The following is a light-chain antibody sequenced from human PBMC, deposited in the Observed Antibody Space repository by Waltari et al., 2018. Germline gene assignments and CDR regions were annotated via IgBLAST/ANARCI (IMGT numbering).Light chain of an antibody. CDR3: QSYDRSLGVVV. CDR1: STNIGAGYN. V-gene: IGLV1-40*01. CDR2: DNN. J-gene: IGLJ2*01. Sequence: QSVLTQPPSVSGAPGQRVTISCIGSSTNIGAGYNVHWYQQLPGTAPKLLIYDNNNRPSGVPARVSSSNSGTAAALAITGLQSEDEADYYCQSYDRSLGVVVFGGGTELTVL.